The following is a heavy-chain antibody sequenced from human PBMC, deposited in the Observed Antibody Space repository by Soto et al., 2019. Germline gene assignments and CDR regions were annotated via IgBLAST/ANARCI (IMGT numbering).Heavy chain of an antibody. CDR2: IYYSGST. J-gene: IGHJ6*02. D-gene: IGHD3-22*01. CDR3: AGDDSSGYRSSYYYGMDV. V-gene: IGHV4-31*03. Sequence: SETLSLTCTVSGGSISSGGYYWSWIRQHPGKGLEWIGYIYYSGSTYYNPSLKSRVTISVDTSKNQFSLKLSSVTAADTAVYYCAGDDSSGYRSSYYYGMDVWGQGTTVTVSS. CDR1: GGSISSGGYY.